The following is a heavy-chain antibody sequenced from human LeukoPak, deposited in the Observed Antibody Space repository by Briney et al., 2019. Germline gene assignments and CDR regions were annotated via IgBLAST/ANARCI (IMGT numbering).Heavy chain of an antibody. Sequence: SETLSLTCTVSGGSISSYYWSWIRQPPGKGLEWIGYIYYSGSTNYNPSLKSRVTISVDTSKNQLSLKLSSVTAADTAVYYCARDRDSSGSGWFDPWGQGTLVTVSS. J-gene: IGHJ5*02. CDR2: IYYSGST. CDR1: GGSISSYY. CDR3: ARDRDSSGSGWFDP. D-gene: IGHD6-19*01. V-gene: IGHV4-59*01.